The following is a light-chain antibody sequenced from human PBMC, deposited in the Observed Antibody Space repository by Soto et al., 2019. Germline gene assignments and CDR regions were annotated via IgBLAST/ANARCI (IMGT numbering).Light chain of an antibody. V-gene: IGKV1-33*01. CDR1: QNINNY. Sequence: DIQMTQSPASLSSSLGDIVTITCQASQNINNYLNWYQQKPGRAPKLLIYDASNLEAGVPSRFRGSGSGTDFTFTISRLQPEDIATYYCQQYENLPTFGQGTRLEIK. CDR2: DAS. CDR3: QQYENLPT. J-gene: IGKJ5*01.